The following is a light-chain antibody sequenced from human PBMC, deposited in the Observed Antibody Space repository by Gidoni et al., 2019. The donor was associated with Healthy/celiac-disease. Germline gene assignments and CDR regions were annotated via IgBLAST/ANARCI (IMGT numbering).Light chain of an antibody. J-gene: IGLJ1*01. Sequence: QSVLTQPPSASGNPGQRVTIACSGSSSNIGSNTVNWYQQLPGTAPKLLIYSNNQRPSGVPDRFSGSKSGTSASLAISGLQSEDEADYYCAAWDDSLNVLYVFGTGTKVTVL. CDR1: SSNIGSNT. CDR2: SNN. V-gene: IGLV1-44*01. CDR3: AAWDDSLNVLYV.